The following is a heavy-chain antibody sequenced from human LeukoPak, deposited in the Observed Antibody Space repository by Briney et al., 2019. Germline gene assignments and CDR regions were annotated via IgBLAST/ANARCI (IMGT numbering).Heavy chain of an antibody. J-gene: IGHJ4*02. CDR3: VKGLTGDPVYFDY. CDR1: GFTFSSYA. D-gene: IGHD7-27*01. CDR2: ISGSGGST. Sequence: GGSLRLSCAASGFTFSSYAMSWVRQAPGKGLEWVSAISGSGGSTYYADSVKGRFTISRDNSKNTLYLQMNSLRAEGTAVYYCVKGLTGDPVYFDYWGQGTLVTVSS. V-gene: IGHV3-23*01.